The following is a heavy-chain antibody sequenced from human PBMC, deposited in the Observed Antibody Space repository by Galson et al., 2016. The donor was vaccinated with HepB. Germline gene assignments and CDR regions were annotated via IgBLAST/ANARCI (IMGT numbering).Heavy chain of an antibody. V-gene: IGHV4-31*03. Sequence: TLSLTCTVSGGSISSGGYYWSWIRQHPGKGLEWIGYIHDSGSTYYNPSLKSRLTLSVDMSKNHFSMDLSSVTAADTAVYYCATKVVGPTTGHFVYWGQGTLVTASS. J-gene: IGHJ4*02. D-gene: IGHD1-26*01. CDR3: ATKVVGPTTGHFVY. CDR1: GGSISSGGYY. CDR2: IHDSGST.